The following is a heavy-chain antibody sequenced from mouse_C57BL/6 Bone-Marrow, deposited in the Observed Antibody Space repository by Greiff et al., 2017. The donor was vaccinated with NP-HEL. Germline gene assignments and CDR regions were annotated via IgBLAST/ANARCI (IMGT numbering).Heavy chain of an antibody. V-gene: IGHV4-1*01. J-gene: IGHJ3*01. CDR3: ARHQNWDEGAWFAY. CDR1: GIDFSRYW. Sequence: EVKLLESGGGLVQPGGSLKLSCAASGIDFSRYWMSWVRRAPGKGLEWIGEINPDSSTINYAPSLKDKFIISRDNAKNTLYLQMSKVRSEDTALYYCARHQNWDEGAWFAYWGQGTLVTVSA. D-gene: IGHD4-1*01. CDR2: INPDSSTI.